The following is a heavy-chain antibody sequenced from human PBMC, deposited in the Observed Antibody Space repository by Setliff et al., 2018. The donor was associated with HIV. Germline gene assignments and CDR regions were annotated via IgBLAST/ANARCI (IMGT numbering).Heavy chain of an antibody. CDR1: GASITSHY. J-gene: IGHJ4*02. V-gene: IGHV4-59*11. Sequence: LSLTCTVSGASITSHYWSWIRQSPGRELEWIGYIYSTGSTNYNPSLQSRVSISMDASKNKFSLKVTSVTSADTAAYYCAKGAGFYGDYTFDYWGQGNLVTVSS. CDR2: IYSTGST. D-gene: IGHD4-17*01. CDR3: AKGAGFYGDYTFDY.